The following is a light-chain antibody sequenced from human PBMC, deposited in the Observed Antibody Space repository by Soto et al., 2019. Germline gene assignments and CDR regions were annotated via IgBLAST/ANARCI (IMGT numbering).Light chain of an antibody. CDR1: SGHSNYI. J-gene: IGLJ3*02. CDR3: ETWGSDTRV. Sequence: QLVLTQSSSASASLGSSVKLTCTLSSGHSNYIIIWHQQQPGKAPRYLMKLEGSGSYNKGSGVPDRFSGSSSGADRYLTICHLQFEDEADYYCETWGSDTRVFGGGTKLTVL. V-gene: IGLV4-60*02. CDR2: LEGSGSY.